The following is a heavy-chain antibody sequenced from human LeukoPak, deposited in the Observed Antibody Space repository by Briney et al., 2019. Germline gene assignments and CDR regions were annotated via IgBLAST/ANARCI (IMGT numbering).Heavy chain of an antibody. V-gene: IGHV3-30-3*01. CDR3: AKLVGCSGGSCYSAQDYGMDV. CDR1: GFTFSSYA. J-gene: IGHJ6*02. Sequence: GGSLRLSWAASGFTFSSYAMHWVRQAPGKGLEWVAVISYDGSNKYYADSVKGRFTISRDNSKNTLYLQMNSLRAEDTAVYYCAKLVGCSGGSCYSAQDYGMDVWGQGTTVTVSS. D-gene: IGHD2-15*01. CDR2: ISYDGSNK.